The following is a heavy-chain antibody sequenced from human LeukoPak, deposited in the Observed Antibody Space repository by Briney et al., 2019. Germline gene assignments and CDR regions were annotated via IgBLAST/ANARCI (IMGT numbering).Heavy chain of an antibody. D-gene: IGHD4-23*01. V-gene: IGHV1-18*04. CDR3: ARVGYGGNWVEY. CDR1: GYTFTGYY. J-gene: IGHJ4*02. CDR2: ISAYNGNT. Sequence: ASVKVSCKASGYTFTGYYMHWVRQAPGQGLEWMGWISAYNGNTNYAQKLQGRVTMTTDTSTSAAYMELRSLRSDDTAVYYCARVGYGGNWVEYWGQGTLVTVSS.